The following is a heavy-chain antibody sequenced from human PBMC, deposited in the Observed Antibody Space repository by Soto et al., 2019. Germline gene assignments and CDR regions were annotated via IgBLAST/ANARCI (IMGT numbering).Heavy chain of an antibody. CDR1: GFTFSSYS. V-gene: IGHV3-21*01. Sequence: GVLRLSCAASGFTFSSYSMNWVRQAPGKGLEWVSGIRGFSPYTFYAESVRGRFAISRDNAKNSLYLQMNSLRAEDTAVYYCARDRGYDAHDYYYNAMDVWGQGTTVTVSS. CDR2: IRGFSPYT. D-gene: IGHD2-15*01. J-gene: IGHJ6*02. CDR3: ARDRGYDAHDYYYNAMDV.